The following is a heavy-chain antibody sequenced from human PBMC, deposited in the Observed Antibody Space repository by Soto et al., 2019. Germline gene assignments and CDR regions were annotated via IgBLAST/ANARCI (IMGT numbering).Heavy chain of an antibody. CDR1: GGTFSSYT. Sequence: SVKVSCKASGGTFSSYTISWVRQAPGQGLEWMGRIIPILGIANYAQKFQGRVTITADKSTSTAYMELSSLRSEDTAVYYCARDHYDSSGSEGDWGQGTLVTVSS. V-gene: IGHV1-69*04. D-gene: IGHD3-22*01. J-gene: IGHJ4*02. CDR2: IIPILGIA. CDR3: ARDHYDSSGSEGD.